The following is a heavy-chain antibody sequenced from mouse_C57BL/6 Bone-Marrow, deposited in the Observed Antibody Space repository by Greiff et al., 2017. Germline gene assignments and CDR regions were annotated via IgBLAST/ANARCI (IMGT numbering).Heavy chain of an antibody. CDR1: GYAFSSSW. J-gene: IGHJ2*01. CDR3: SSPHYNGFDY. Sequence: VQLQPSGPELVKPGASVKISCKASGYAFSSSWMNWVKQRPGKGLEWIGRIYPGDGDTNYNGKFKGKATLTADKSSSTAYMQLSSLTSEDSAVYVCSSPHYNGFDYWVQGTTLTVSS. D-gene: IGHD1-2*01. V-gene: IGHV1-82*01. CDR2: IYPGDGDT.